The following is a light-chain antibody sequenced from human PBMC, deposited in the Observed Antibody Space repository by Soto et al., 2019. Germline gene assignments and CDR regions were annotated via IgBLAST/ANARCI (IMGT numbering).Light chain of an antibody. CDR2: GVS. CDR3: QQSSVKKT. J-gene: IGKJ1*01. V-gene: IGKV1-39*01. Sequence: DIQMTQSPSSLSASVGDRVTITCRASQSIGTYLNWYQQKPVKTPKLLIYGVSSLQSGVSSRFSGSGSGTVIALTIGSLQAEDFATYYYQQSSVKKTFGQGTKVETK. CDR1: QSIGTY.